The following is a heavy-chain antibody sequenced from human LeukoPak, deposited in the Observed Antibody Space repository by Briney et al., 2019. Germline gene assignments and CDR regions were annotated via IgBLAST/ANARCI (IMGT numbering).Heavy chain of an antibody. V-gene: IGHV4-39*01. CDR2: ISYSAST. CDR1: GGSLSTGSYY. CDR3: ARLSYYYDSSAYYGLYYFDF. D-gene: IGHD3-22*01. Sequence: PSETLSLTCTVSGGSLSTGSYYWGWIRQPPGKGLDWIGSISYSASTYYNPSIKSLVTISVDTYKTQFSLKLSSVTAADTAVYYCARLSYYYDSSAYYGLYYFDFWGQGTLVTVSS. J-gene: IGHJ4*02.